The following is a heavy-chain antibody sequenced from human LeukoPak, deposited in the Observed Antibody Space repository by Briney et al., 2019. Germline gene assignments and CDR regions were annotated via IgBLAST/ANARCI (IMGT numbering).Heavy chain of an antibody. V-gene: IGHV4-39*07. Sequence: SETPSLTCTVSGGSISSSGYYWGWIRQPPGKGLEWIGSIYYSGSTYYNPSLKSRVTISVDTSKNQFSLKLNSVTAADTAVYYCARMPQVVPVSYYFDHWGQGTLVTVSS. D-gene: IGHD2-2*01. CDR2: IYYSGST. J-gene: IGHJ4*02. CDR1: GGSISSSGYY. CDR3: ARMPQVVPVSYYFDH.